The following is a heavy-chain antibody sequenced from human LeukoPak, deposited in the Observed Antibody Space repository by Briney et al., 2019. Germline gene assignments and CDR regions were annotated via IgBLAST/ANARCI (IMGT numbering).Heavy chain of an antibody. CDR2: ISGSGGST. V-gene: IGHV3-23*01. CDR1: GFTFSSYA. CDR3: AKGHSSVEDAFDI. Sequence: QAGGSLRLSCAASGFTFSSYAMSWVRQALGKGLEWVSAISGSGGSTYYADSVKGRFTISRDNSKNTLYLQMNSLRAEDTAVYYCAKGHSSVEDAFDIWGQGTMVTVSS. D-gene: IGHD4-23*01. J-gene: IGHJ3*02.